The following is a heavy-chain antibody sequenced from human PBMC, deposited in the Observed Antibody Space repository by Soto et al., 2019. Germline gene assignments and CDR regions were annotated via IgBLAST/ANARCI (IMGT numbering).Heavy chain of an antibody. CDR3: ARVQRGDFDY. D-gene: IGHD4-4*01. CDR2: IYYSGST. V-gene: IGHV4-59*01. Sequence: PSETLSLTCTVSGGSISSYYWSWIRQPPGKGLEWIGYIYYSGSTNYNPSLKSRVTISVDTSKNQFSLKLSSVTAADTAVYYCARVQRGDFDYWGQGTLGTVSS. CDR1: GGSISSYY. J-gene: IGHJ4*02.